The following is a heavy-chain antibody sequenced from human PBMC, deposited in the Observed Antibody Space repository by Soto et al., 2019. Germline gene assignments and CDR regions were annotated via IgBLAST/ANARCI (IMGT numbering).Heavy chain of an antibody. J-gene: IGHJ4*01. Sequence: SETLSLTCTVSGGSVSSRGYYWSWIRQHPGKGLEWIAYIYYGGSTSYNPSLKSRVTISVDTSKNQFSLKLTSVTAADTALYYCASLGGVYDSSHWGRGTPVTVSS. CDR3: ASLGGVYDSSH. CDR1: GGSVSSRGYY. D-gene: IGHD3-22*01. V-gene: IGHV4-31*03. CDR2: IYYGGST.